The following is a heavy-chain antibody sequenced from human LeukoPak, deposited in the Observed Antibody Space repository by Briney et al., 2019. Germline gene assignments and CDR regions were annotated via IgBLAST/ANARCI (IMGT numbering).Heavy chain of an antibody. J-gene: IGHJ5*02. CDR1: GGSISSYY. CDR2: IYMTGST. Sequence: PSETLSLTCTVSGGSISSYYWSWIRQPPGKGLEWIGCIYMTGSTNYNPSLKSRVTMSVDMSKNQFSLKLSSVTAADTAAYFCARVALFGSGSYYWFDPWGQGTLVTVSS. V-gene: IGHV4-4*07. D-gene: IGHD3-10*01. CDR3: ARVALFGSGSYYWFDP.